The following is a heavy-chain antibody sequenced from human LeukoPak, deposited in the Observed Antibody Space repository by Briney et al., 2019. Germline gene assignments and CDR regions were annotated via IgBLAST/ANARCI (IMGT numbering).Heavy chain of an antibody. D-gene: IGHD4-11*01. Sequence: ASVKASCKTSGYTFTDYYIHWVRQAPGQGLEWMGWINPNSGETNSAQKFQGRVTMTGDTSISTAYMELRRVTSDDTAVYYCARDRDYSYNERGFDYWGQGTLVTVSS. CDR3: ARDRDYSYNERGFDY. V-gene: IGHV1-2*02. CDR1: GYTFTDYY. J-gene: IGHJ4*02. CDR2: INPNSGET.